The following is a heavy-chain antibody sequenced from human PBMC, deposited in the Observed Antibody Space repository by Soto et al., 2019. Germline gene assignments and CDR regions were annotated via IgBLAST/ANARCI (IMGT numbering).Heavy chain of an antibody. D-gene: IGHD3-10*01. Sequence: ASVKVSCKASGYTFTSYGISWVRQAPGQGLEWMGWISAYNGNTNYAQELQGRVTMTTDTSTSTAYMELRSLRSDDTAVYYCARDGAIWFGELLWAFDIWGQGTMVTVSS. V-gene: IGHV1-18*01. CDR2: ISAYNGNT. CDR3: ARDGAIWFGELLWAFDI. J-gene: IGHJ3*02. CDR1: GYTFTSYG.